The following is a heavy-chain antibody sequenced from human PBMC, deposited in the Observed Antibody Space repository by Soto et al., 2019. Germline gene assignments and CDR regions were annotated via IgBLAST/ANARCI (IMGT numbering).Heavy chain of an antibody. V-gene: IGHV3-30*03. Sequence: GGSLRLSCAASGFTFSSYGMHWVRQAPGKGLEWVAVISYDGSNKYYADSVKGRSTISRDNSKNTLYLQMNSLRAEDTAVYYCAGSGAEGKQQLVPYYYYGMDVWGQGTTVTVSS. J-gene: IGHJ6*02. CDR2: ISYDGSNK. CDR3: AGSGAEGKQQLVPYYYYGMDV. CDR1: GFTFSSYG. D-gene: IGHD6-13*01.